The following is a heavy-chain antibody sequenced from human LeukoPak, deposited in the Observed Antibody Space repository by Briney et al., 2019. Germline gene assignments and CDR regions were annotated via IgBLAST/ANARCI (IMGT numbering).Heavy chain of an antibody. CDR1: GFTFSSYW. CDR3: ARSGLWFGTGTDY. J-gene: IGHJ4*02. Sequence: GSLRLSCAASGFTFSSYWMNWVRQAPGKGLVWVSRIASDGSSTTYADSEKGRFSISRDNAKNTLYLQMNSLRVEDTAVYYCARSGLWFGTGTDYWGQGTLVTVSS. V-gene: IGHV3-74*01. CDR2: IASDGSST. D-gene: IGHD3-10*01.